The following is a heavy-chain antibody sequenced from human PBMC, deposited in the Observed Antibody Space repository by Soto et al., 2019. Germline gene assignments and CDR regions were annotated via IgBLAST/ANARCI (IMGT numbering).Heavy chain of an antibody. D-gene: IGHD5-18*01. J-gene: IGHJ4*02. CDR3: ASGIQLWLRRITNGYSG. CDR1: GGTFSTYA. CDR2: IIPMFGTA. V-gene: IGHV1-69*12. Sequence: QVQLVQSGAEVKKPESSVKVSCKAPGGTFSTYAISWVQQAPGQGLEWMGGIIPMFGTANYAQRFQDRVTITADESTNTVYMELSSLRSEDTAVYFCASGIQLWLRRITNGYSGWGQGTLVTVSS.